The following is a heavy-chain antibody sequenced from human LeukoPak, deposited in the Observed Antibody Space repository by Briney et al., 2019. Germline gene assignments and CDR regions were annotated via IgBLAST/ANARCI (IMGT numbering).Heavy chain of an antibody. CDR1: GFTFSSYW. V-gene: IGHV3-23*01. D-gene: IGHD3-3*01. CDR3: AKPGIEYYDFWSGYYSDY. CDR2: ISGSGGST. J-gene: IGHJ4*02. Sequence: PGGSLRLSCAASGFTFSSYWMSWVRQAPGKGLEWVSGISGSGGSTYYADSVKGRFTISRDNFKSTLSLQMNRLRAEDTAVYYCAKPGIEYYDFWSGYYSDYWGQGTLVTVSS.